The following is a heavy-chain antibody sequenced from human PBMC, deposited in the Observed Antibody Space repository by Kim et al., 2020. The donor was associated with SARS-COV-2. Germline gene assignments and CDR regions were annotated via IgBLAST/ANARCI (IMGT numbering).Heavy chain of an antibody. Sequence: SETLSLTCTVSGGSISSYYWSWIRQPPGKGLEWIGYIYYSGSTNYNPSLKSRVTISVDTSKNQFSLKLSSVTAADTAVYYCARDRKYSGSYNLYYYYGMDVWGQGTTVTVSS. J-gene: IGHJ6*02. V-gene: IGHV4-59*01. CDR2: IYYSGST. CDR1: GGSISSYY. D-gene: IGHD1-26*01. CDR3: ARDRKYSGSYNLYYYYGMDV.